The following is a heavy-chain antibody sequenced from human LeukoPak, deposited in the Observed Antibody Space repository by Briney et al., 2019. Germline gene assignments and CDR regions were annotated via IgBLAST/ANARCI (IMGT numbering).Heavy chain of an antibody. V-gene: IGHV3-23*01. CDR3: AKEYGDYPYYYYYMDV. Sequence: PGGSLRLSCAASGFPFSSYSMNWVRQAPGKGLEWVSAISGSGGSTYYADSVKGRFTISRDNSKNTLYLQMNSLRAEDTAVYYCAKEYGDYPYYYYYMDVWGKGTTVTISS. D-gene: IGHD4-17*01. CDR1: GFPFSSYS. J-gene: IGHJ6*03. CDR2: ISGSGGST.